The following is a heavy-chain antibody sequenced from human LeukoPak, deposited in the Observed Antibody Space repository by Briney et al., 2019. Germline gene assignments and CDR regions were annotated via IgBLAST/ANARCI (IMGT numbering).Heavy chain of an antibody. V-gene: IGHV1-2*02. J-gene: IGHJ4*02. CDR3: ARISRGSITIFGVVTHFDY. Sequence: GASVKVSCKASGYTFTGYYMHWVRQAPGQGLGWMGWINPNSGGTNYAQKFQGRVTMTRDTSISTAYMELSRLRSDDTAVYYCARISRGSITIFGVVTHFDYWGQGTLVTVSS. D-gene: IGHD3-3*01. CDR2: INPNSGGT. CDR1: GYTFTGYY.